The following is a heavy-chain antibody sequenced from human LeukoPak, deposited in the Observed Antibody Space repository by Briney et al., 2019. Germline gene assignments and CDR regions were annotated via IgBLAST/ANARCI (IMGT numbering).Heavy chain of an antibody. J-gene: IGHJ6*03. CDR2: IIPIFGAA. Sequence: GASVKVSCKASGGTFSSYAISWVRQAPGQGLEWMGGIIPIFGAANYAQKFQGRVTITADESTSTAYMELSSLRSEDTAVYYCARIVGYCSSTSCQSSAPMDVWGKGTTVTVSS. V-gene: IGHV1-69*13. CDR3: ARIVGYCSSTSCQSSAPMDV. D-gene: IGHD2-2*01. CDR1: GGTFSSYA.